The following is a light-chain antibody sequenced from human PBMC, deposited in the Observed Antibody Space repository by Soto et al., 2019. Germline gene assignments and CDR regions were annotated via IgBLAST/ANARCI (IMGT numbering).Light chain of an antibody. V-gene: IGKV1-39*01. Sequence: DIQMTQSTSSLSASVGDRVTLTCRASQTISSYLNWYQQKPGKAPKFLIYAASNLQSGVPSRFSGSGSGTDFTLTVNSLQPEDFATYYCQQGYTSAITFGQGTRLEIK. J-gene: IGKJ5*01. CDR3: QQGYTSAIT. CDR2: AAS. CDR1: QTISSY.